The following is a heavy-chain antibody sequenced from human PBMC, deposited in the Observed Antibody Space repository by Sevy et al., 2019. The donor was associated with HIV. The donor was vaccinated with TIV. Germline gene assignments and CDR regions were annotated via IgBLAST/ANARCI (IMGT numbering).Heavy chain of an antibody. Sequence: ASVKVSCKASGGTFSSYAISWVRQAPGQGLEWMGRIIPIFGTANFAQKFQGRVTITADESTSTAYMELSSLRSEDTAVYYCARVPFYGDYDNYYFFGMDVWGQGTTVIVSS. CDR2: IIPIFGTA. J-gene: IGHJ6*02. D-gene: IGHD4-17*01. CDR3: ARVPFYGDYDNYYFFGMDV. V-gene: IGHV1-69*13. CDR1: GGTFSSYA.